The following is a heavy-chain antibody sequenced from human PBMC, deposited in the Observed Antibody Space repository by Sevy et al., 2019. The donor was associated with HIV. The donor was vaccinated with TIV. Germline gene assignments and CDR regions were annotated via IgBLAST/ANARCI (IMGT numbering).Heavy chain of an antibody. J-gene: IGHJ5*02. CDR1: GGSISSVNW. D-gene: IGHD3-16*01. CDR2: IYHSGST. V-gene: IGHV4-4*02. CDR3: ARGGETPRGFDP. Sequence: SETLSLTCAVSGGSISSVNWWHWVRQPPGKGLEWIGEIYHSGSTNYNPSLKSRVTISVDNSKNQFSLKLSSVTAADTAVYYCARGGETPRGFDPWCQGSLVTVSS.